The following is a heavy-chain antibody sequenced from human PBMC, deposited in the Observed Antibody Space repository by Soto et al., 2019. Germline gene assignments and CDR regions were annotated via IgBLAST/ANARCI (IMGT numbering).Heavy chain of an antibody. V-gene: IGHV1-3*01. Sequence: ASVKVSCKASGCTFTSYAMHWVRQAPGQRLEWMGWINSGNGNTKYSQKFQGRVTITRDTSASTAYMELSSLRSEDTAVYYCARGPAISWFDPWGQGTLVTVSS. CDR3: ARGPAISWFDP. CDR2: INSGNGNT. D-gene: IGHD5-18*01. CDR1: GCTFTSYA. J-gene: IGHJ5*02.